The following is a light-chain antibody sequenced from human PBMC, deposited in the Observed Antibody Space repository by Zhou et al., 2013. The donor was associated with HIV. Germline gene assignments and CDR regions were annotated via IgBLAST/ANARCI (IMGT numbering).Light chain of an antibody. J-gene: IGKJ5*01. CDR3: QQYGSSIT. V-gene: IGKV3-20*01. CDR2: GAS. CDR1: QSVSSGY. Sequence: EIVLTQSPDTLSLSPGERATLSCRASQSVSSGYLTWYQQKPGQAPRLLIYGASSRATGIPDRFSGSGSGTDFTLTISRLEPEDFAVFYCQQYGSSITFGQGTRLEI.